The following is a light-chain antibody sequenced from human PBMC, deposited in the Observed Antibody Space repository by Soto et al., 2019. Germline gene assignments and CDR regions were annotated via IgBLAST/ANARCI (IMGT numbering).Light chain of an antibody. CDR1: QTITSW. J-gene: IGKJ2*01. Sequence: DIQMTQSPPTLSASLGDRVTITCRASQTITSWLAWYQQKPGKAPKLLMRDAYTLETGVPSRFSGSGTGTEFTLTISSLQPDDFAIYYCQQFNRLPYTFGQGTKLEIK. V-gene: IGKV1-5*01. CDR3: QQFNRLPYT. CDR2: DAY.